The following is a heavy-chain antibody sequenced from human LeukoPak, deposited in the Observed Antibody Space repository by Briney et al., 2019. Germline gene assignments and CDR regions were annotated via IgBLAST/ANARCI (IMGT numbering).Heavy chain of an antibody. V-gene: IGHV3-21*01. CDR3: ARSDTAMDDDWFDP. J-gene: IGHJ5*02. CDR1: GFTFSSYS. Sequence: GGSLRLSCAASGFTFSSYSMNWVRQAPGKGLEWVSSISSSSSYIYYADSVKGRFTIYRDNAKNSLYLQMNSLRAEDTAVYYCARSDTAMDDDWFDPWGQGTLVTVSS. CDR2: ISSSSSYI. D-gene: IGHD5-18*01.